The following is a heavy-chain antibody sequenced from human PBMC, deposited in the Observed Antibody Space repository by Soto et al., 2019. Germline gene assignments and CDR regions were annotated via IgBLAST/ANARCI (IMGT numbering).Heavy chain of an antibody. Sequence: PSETLSLTCPVSGGSISSGGYSWTWIRQPPGKGLEWIGYIYHSGSTYYNPSLKSRVTISVDRSKNQFSLKLSSVTAADTAVYYCARVPLYWGQGTLVTVSS. CDR2: IYHSGST. J-gene: IGHJ4*02. V-gene: IGHV4-30-2*01. CDR3: ARVPLY. CDR1: GGSISSGGYS.